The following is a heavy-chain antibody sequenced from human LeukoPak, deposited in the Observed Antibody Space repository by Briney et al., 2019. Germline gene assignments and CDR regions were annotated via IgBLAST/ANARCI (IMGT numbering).Heavy chain of an antibody. CDR1: GFTFSSYE. V-gene: IGHV3-48*03. J-gene: IGHJ6*04. CDR2: ISSSGSTI. D-gene: IGHD3-10*02. CDR3: AELGITMIGGV. Sequence: SLRLSCAASGFTFSSYEMTWVRQAPGKGLEWVSYISSSGSTIYYADSVKGRFTISRDNAKNSLYRQMNSLRAEDTAVYYCAELGITMIGGVWGKGTTVTISS.